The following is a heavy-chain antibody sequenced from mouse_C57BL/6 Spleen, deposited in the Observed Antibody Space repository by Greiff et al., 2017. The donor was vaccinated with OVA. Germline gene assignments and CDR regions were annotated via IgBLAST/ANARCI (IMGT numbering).Heavy chain of an antibody. J-gene: IGHJ4*01. CDR2: IWSGGST. Sequence: QVQLQQSGPGLVQPSQSLSITCTVSGFSLTSYGVHWVRQSPGKGLEWLGVIWSGGSTDYNAAFISRLSISKDNSKSQVFFKMNSLQADDTAIYYCARTKIYDGYYRYAMDYWGQGTSVTVSS. D-gene: IGHD2-3*01. CDR3: ARTKIYDGYYRYAMDY. V-gene: IGHV2-2*01. CDR1: GFSLTSYG.